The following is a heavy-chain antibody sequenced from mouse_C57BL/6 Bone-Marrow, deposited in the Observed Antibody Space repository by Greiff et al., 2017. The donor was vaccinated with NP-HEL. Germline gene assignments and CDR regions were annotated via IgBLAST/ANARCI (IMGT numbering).Heavy chain of an antibody. D-gene: IGHD2-1*01. CDR2: IRDGGSYT. J-gene: IGHJ4*01. CDR1: GFTFSSYA. V-gene: IGHV5-4*03. CDR3: AGWDGNYGAMDY. Sequence: EVKLVESGGGLVKPGGSLKLSCAASGFTFSSYAMSWVRQTPEKRLEWVATIRDGGSYTYYPDNVKGRFTISRDNAKNNLYLQMSHLKSEDTAMYYCAGWDGNYGAMDYWGQGTSVTVSS.